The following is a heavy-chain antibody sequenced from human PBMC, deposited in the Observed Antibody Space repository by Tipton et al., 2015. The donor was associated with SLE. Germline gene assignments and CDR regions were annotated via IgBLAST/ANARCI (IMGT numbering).Heavy chain of an antibody. CDR2: IYYSGST. CDR3: ARGGTAMAYWYFDL. J-gene: IGHJ2*01. V-gene: IGHV4-59*08. Sequence: LRLSCTVSGGSISSYYWSWIRQPPGKGLEWIGYIYYSGSTNYNPSLKRRVTISVDTSKNQFSRKLSSVTAADTAVYYCARGGTAMAYWYFDLWGRGPLVTVSS. D-gene: IGHD5-18*01. CDR1: GGSISSYY.